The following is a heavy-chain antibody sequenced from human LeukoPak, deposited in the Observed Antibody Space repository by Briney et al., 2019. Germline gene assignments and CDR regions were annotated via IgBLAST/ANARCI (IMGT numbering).Heavy chain of an antibody. J-gene: IGHJ6*02. CDR1: GGSIRSYY. Sequence: PSETLSLTCTVSGGSIRSYYWSWIRQPPGKGLEWIGYIYYTGSTNYNPSLKSRVTISVDTSKNQFSLRLTSVTAADTVVYYCAKMAGYSSFYYYYGMDVWGQGTTITVSS. CDR2: IYYTGST. V-gene: IGHV4-59*01. D-gene: IGHD6-13*01. CDR3: AKMAGYSSFYYYYGMDV.